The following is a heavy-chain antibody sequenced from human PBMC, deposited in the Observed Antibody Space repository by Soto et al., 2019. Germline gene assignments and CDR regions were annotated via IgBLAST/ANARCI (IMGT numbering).Heavy chain of an antibody. Sequence: PSETMAIGCAFYDGSLSVHSWTWIRQSPGKGLEWIGDINHSGRVNYSPSLKSRVTISLDTSKNQFSLTLSAVTAADTAMYYCSTRAYDTNGYYRFDPWGQGTMVTVSS. CDR2: INHSGRV. CDR1: DGSLSVHS. J-gene: IGHJ5*01. CDR3: STRAYDTNGYYRFDP. V-gene: IGHV4-34*01. D-gene: IGHD3-22*01.